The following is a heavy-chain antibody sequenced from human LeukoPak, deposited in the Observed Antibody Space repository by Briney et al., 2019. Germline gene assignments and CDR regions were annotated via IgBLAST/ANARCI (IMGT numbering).Heavy chain of an antibody. V-gene: IGHV1-18*01. CDR1: GYTFTGYG. D-gene: IGHD6-13*01. CDR2: NSPPDGKT. J-gene: IGHJ4*02. CDR3: VRDASSSWYNY. Sequence: ASVKVSCKASGYTFTGYGISWVRQAPGQGLEWMGWNSPPDGKTKYAQKLQGRVTMTTDTSTSTAYMELRSLRSDDTAAYFCVRDASSSWYNYWGQGTLVTVSS.